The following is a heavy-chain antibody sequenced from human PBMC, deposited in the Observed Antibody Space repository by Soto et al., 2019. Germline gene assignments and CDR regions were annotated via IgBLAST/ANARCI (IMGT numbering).Heavy chain of an antibody. J-gene: IGHJ1*01. V-gene: IGHV4-30-4*01. Sequence: SETLSLTCTVSGSSISSDDYYWSWIRQAPGRGLEWIGYIHSSGSIYYNPSLKSRATMSIDTAGNQFSLKVSSVTVADTAVYYCARDLDGLHDDTSGPFPRPGWGQGTLVTVSS. CDR1: GSSISSDDYY. CDR2: IHSSGSI. D-gene: IGHD3-22*01. CDR3: ARDLDGLHDDTSGPFPRPG.